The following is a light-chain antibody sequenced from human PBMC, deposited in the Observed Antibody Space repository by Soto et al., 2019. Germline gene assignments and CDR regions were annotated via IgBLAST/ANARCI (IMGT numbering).Light chain of an antibody. V-gene: IGLV6-57*04. CDR1: SGAIASNS. CDR2: EDN. CDR3: QSYDSNTVV. J-gene: IGLJ2*01. Sequence: NFMLTQPHSVSESPGKTVIISCTRSSGAIASNSVQWYQQRPGSAPSTVIYEDNQRRSGVPDRFSGSTDGSSNSASLTISGLQTEDEADYYCQSYDSNTVVFGGGTKLTVL.